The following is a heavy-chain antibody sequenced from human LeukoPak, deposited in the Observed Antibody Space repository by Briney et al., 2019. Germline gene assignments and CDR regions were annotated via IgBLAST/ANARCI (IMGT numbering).Heavy chain of an antibody. D-gene: IGHD2-15*01. CDR3: ARGLRGGGCYDY. CDR2: NYPGYSDT. J-gene: IGHJ4*02. V-gene: IGHV5-51*01. CDR1: GYSFPSYW. Sequence: GESLKISRKGSGYSFPSYWIGWVRQMPGKGLELMGINYPGYSDTRHCPSFQGQITLPADKSNDPAYLPWSSLKAADIATNYPARGLRGGGCYDYWGQGTLVTVSS.